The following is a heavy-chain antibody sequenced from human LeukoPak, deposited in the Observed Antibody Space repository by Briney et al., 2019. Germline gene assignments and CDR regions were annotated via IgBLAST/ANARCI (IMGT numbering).Heavy chain of an antibody. Sequence: SQTLSLTCTVSGGSISSSGYYWSWIRQHPGKGLEWIGYIYYSGSTYYNPSLKSRVTISVDTSKNQFSLKLSSVTAADTAVYYCARASEVVVAVTFDYWGQGTLVTVSS. D-gene: IGHD2-15*01. CDR2: IYYSGST. CDR1: GGSISSSGYY. CDR3: ARASEVVVAVTFDY. J-gene: IGHJ4*02. V-gene: IGHV4-31*03.